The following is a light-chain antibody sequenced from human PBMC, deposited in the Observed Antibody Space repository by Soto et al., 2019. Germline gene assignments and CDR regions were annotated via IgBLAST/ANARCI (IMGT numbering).Light chain of an antibody. CDR1: TRDIAGYNY. J-gene: IGLJ1*01. Sequence: QSALTQPASVSGSLGQSITISCTGTTRDIAGYNYISWYQQLPGKAPKLMIYQVTIRPSWISNRFSGSKSGNTASLTISGLQAEDEADYYCTSFSSSTSLYVFGTGTKVTVL. V-gene: IGLV2-14*01. CDR2: QVT. CDR3: TSFSSSTSLYV.